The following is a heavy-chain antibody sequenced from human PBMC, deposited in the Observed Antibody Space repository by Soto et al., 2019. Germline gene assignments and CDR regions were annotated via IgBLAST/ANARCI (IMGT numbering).Heavy chain of an antibody. CDR3: SRGYPPRDQLGNLPGAF. CDR2: INPSGGST. V-gene: IGHV1-46*03. D-gene: IGHD1-1*01. CDR1: GYTVTSYY. J-gene: IGHJ4*02. Sequence: XSVKVACKASGYTVTSYYIHWVRQSPGQGLEWMGIINPSGGSTNYAQKFQGRVTMTRDTSTSTVYMELSSLRSEETAIYYCSRGYPPRDQLGNLPGAFWGQGTLVTVSS.